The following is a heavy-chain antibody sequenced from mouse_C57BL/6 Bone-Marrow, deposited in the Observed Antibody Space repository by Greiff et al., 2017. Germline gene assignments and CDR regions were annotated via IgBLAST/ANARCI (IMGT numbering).Heavy chain of an antibody. Sequence: QVQLQQSGAELVRPGSSVKLSCKASGYTFTSYWMHWVKQRPIQGLEWIGNIDPSDSETHYNQKFKDKATLTVDKSSSTAYMQLSSLTSEDSAVYYCASDSNWYFDVWGTGTTVTVSS. V-gene: IGHV1-52*01. CDR2: IDPSDSET. J-gene: IGHJ1*03. CDR3: ASDSNWYFDV. D-gene: IGHD2-5*01. CDR1: GYTFTSYW.